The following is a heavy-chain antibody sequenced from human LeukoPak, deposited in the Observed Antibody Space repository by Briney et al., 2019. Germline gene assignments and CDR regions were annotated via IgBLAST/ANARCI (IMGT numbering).Heavy chain of an antibody. CDR2: ISGSGGST. Sequence: GGSLRLSCAASGLIFSSYAMTWVRQAPGKGLEWVSTISGSGGSTYYADSVKGRFTISRDNSKNTLFLQMNSLRAEDTAVYYCAKYCSGGNCYSGLYWGQGTLVTVSS. J-gene: IGHJ4*02. CDR1: GLIFSSYA. CDR3: AKYCSGGNCYSGLY. D-gene: IGHD2-15*01. V-gene: IGHV3-23*01.